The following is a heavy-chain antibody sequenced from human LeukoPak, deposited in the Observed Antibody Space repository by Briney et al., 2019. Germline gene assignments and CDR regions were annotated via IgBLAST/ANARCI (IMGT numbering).Heavy chain of an antibody. J-gene: IGHJ3*02. Sequence: GESLKISCKGSGYSFSNSWIGWVRQMPGKGLEWMGIIYPADSNTRYRPSFQCQVTISADKSISTAYLQWSSLKASDTAIYYCAGEIALAGTGGAFDMWGQGTMVTVSS. CDR2: IYPADSNT. V-gene: IGHV5-51*01. CDR3: AGEIALAGTGGAFDM. D-gene: IGHD6-19*01. CDR1: GYSFSNSW.